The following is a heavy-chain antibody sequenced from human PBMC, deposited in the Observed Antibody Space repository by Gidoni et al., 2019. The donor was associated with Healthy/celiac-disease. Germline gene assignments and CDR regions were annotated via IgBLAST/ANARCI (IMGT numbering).Heavy chain of an antibody. Sequence: QVQLVQSGAEVKKPGSSVKGPCKASGGTFSSYAISWVRQAPGQGLEWMGGLIPIFGPANYAQKFQGRVTLTADESTSTPYMELSRLSSEDTAVYYCARDGGAGSYGMDVWGQGTTVTVSS. V-gene: IGHV1-69*01. J-gene: IGHJ6*02. CDR3: ARDGGAGSYGMDV. CDR2: LIPIFGPA. CDR1: GGTFSSYA. D-gene: IGHD3-3*01.